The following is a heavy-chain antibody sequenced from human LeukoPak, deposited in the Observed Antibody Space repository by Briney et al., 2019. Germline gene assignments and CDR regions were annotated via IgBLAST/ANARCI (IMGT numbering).Heavy chain of an antibody. J-gene: IGHJ5*02. D-gene: IGHD1-14*01. CDR2: IYYSGST. CDR3: ARAISKTGGGKYNWFDP. V-gene: IGHV4-59*01. Sequence: SETLSLTCTVSGGSISSYYWSWIRQPPGKGLEWIGYIYYSGSTNYNPSLKSRVTISVDTSKNQFSLKLSSVTAADTAVYYCARAISKTGGGKYNWFDPWGQGTLVTVSS. CDR1: GGSISSYY.